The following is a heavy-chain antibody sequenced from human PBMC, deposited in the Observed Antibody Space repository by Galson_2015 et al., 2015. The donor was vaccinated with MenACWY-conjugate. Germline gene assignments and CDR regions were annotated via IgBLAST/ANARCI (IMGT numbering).Heavy chain of an antibody. Sequence: ETLSRAWTVSGASISSDNYYWTWVRRPPGGGLEWIASINYSGRTFYNPFLMSRVSISVDMSTSQYSLKLTSVTAADTAVYFCARRTPELNWFDPWGQGTLVTVSS. J-gene: IGHJ5*02. CDR1: GASISSDNYY. D-gene: IGHD1-1*01. CDR3: ARRTPELNWFDP. V-gene: IGHV4-39*01. CDR2: INYSGRT.